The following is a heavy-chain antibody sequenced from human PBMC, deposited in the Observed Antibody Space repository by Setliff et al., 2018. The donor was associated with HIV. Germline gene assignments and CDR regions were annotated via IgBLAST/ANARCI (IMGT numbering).Heavy chain of an antibody. Sequence: ASVXVSCKASGYRFNTYGISWVRQAPGRGLEWMGWISPYNGDTRFAQSLQGRVTLTTDTSTNTAYMEMRTLRSDDTAVYYCVRGVTRDISGYYRDEYFQHWGQGTPVTVSS. D-gene: IGHD3-22*01. CDR3: VRGVTRDISGYYRDEYFQH. CDR1: GYRFNTYG. J-gene: IGHJ1*01. V-gene: IGHV1-18*01. CDR2: ISPYNGDT.